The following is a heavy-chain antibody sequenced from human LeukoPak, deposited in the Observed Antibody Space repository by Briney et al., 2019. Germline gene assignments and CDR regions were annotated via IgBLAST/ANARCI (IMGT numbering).Heavy chain of an antibody. CDR1: GFTFSSHS. CDR3: AREDDDWGPNTLDV. V-gene: IGHV3-48*02. CDR2: IDSGSGNI. J-gene: IGHJ3*01. D-gene: IGHD7-27*01. Sequence: PGGSLRLSCAASGFTFSSHSMNWVGRAPGKGLEWLSYIDSGSGNIYYRDSVKGRLTISRDNAQDSLYLQMDSLRDEDTAVYYCAREDDDWGPNTLDVWGQGTVVTVSS.